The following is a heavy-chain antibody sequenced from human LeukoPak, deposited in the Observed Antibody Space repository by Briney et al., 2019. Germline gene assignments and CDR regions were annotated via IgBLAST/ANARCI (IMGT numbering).Heavy chain of an antibody. CDR3: ARGRGVAGYFDY. D-gene: IGHD6-19*01. V-gene: IGHV3-20*04. J-gene: IGHJ4*02. CDR1: GFTFNDHG. CDR2: INWDGTNK. Sequence: SGGSLRLSCAASGFTFNDHGMNWVRQVPGKGLEWVSGINWDGTNKGYGDSVQGRFTISRDNAKNSLYLQMNSLRAEDTAVYYCARGRGVAGYFDYWGQGTLVTVSS.